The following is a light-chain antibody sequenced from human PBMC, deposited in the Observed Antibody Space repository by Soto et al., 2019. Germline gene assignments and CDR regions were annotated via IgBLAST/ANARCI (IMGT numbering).Light chain of an antibody. J-gene: IGKJ1*01. CDR1: QSVLLSDGKTF. V-gene: IGKV2D-29*01. CDR3: MQSTQLPWT. Sequence: DIVMTQSPLSRSVTPGQPAYISCKSSQSVLLSDGKTFLYWYLQKPGQPPQLLLYEVSYRFSGVPDRFSGSGSGTDFTLKISRVEAEDVGVYYCMQSTQLPWTFGQGTKVEIK. CDR2: EVS.